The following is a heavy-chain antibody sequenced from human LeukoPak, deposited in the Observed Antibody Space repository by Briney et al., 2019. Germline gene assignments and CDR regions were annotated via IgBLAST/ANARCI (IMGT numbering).Heavy chain of an antibody. D-gene: IGHD3-10*01. CDR1: GFTFSTYG. J-gene: IGHJ4*02. CDR2: IWSDGNKK. V-gene: IGHV3-33*01. CDR3: ARGVGSGTQNPFDY. Sequence: PGRSRRLSCAASGFTFSTYGMHWVRQAPGKGREWVAVIWSDGNKKFYADSVKGRFTISRDNAKNTLSLQMNSLSAEDTAIYYCARGVGSGTQNPFDYWGQGTLVTVSS.